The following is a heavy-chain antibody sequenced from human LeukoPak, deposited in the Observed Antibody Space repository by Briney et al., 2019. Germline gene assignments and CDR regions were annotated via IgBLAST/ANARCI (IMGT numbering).Heavy chain of an antibody. CDR3: AKGSPEGYYYYYMDV. Sequence: GGSLRLSCAASGFTFDDYARHWVRQAPGKGLEWVSLISWDGGSTYYADSVKGRFTISRDNSKNSLYLQMNSLRAEDTALYYCAKGSPEGYYYYYMDVWGKGTTVTVSS. J-gene: IGHJ6*03. CDR1: GFTFDDYA. V-gene: IGHV3-43D*03. CDR2: ISWDGGST.